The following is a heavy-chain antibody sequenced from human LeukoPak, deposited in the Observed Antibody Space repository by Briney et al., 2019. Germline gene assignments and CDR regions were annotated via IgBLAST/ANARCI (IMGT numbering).Heavy chain of an antibody. Sequence: SETLSLTCTVSGGSISNHYWSWIRQPPGKGLEWIAYIYSCGSTNYIPSLKSRVTISVDSSKNQFSLKLSSVAAADTAVYYCARLRPSGMGGGFDYWGQGTLVTVSS. CDR2: IYSCGST. J-gene: IGHJ4*02. CDR1: GGSISNHY. D-gene: IGHD3-10*01. CDR3: ARLRPSGMGGGFDY. V-gene: IGHV4-59*11.